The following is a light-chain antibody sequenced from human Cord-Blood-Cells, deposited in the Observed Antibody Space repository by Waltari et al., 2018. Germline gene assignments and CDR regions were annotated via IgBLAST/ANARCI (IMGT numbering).Light chain of an antibody. CDR3: QQSYSTLTWT. J-gene: IGKJ1*01. CDR2: AAS. CDR1: QSISSY. V-gene: IGKV1-39*01. Sequence: DIQMTQSPSSLSASVGARVTITCRASQSISSYLTWYQQKPGKAPKLLIYAASSLQSGVPSRFSGSGSGTDFTLTISSLQPEDFATYYCQQSYSTLTWTFGQGTKVEIK.